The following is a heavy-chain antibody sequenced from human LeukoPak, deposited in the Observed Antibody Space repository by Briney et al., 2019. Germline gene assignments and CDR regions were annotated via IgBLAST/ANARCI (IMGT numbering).Heavy chain of an antibody. J-gene: IGHJ4*02. CDR1: GFSFSSYW. CDR3: ARDREYDSSGYFDY. V-gene: IGHV3-21*01. D-gene: IGHD3-22*01. Sequence: PGGSLRLSCAASGFSFSSYWMGWVRQAPGKGLEWVSSISSSSSYIYYADSVKGRFTISRDNAKNSLYLQMNSLRAEDTAVYYCARDREYDSSGYFDYWGQGTLVTVSS. CDR2: ISSSSSYI.